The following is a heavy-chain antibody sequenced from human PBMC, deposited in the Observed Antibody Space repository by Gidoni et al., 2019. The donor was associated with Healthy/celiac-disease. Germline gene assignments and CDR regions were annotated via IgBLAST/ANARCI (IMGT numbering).Heavy chain of an antibody. D-gene: IGHD4-17*01. CDR2: INHSGST. CDR1: GGSFSGYY. CDR3: ARGLIGDYGYNNDY. Sequence: QVQLQQWGAGLLKPSETLSLTCAVYGGSFSGYYWSWIRQPPGKGLEWIGEINHSGSTNYNPSLKSRVTISVDTSKNQFSLKLSSVTAADTAVYYCARGLIGDYGYNNDYWGQGTLVTVSS. V-gene: IGHV4-34*01. J-gene: IGHJ4*02.